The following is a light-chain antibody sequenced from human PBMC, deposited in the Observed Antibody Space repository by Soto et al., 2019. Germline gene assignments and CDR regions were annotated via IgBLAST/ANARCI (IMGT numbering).Light chain of an antibody. J-gene: IGLJ3*02. CDR2: VNSDGSQ. CDR1: SGHSTYA. Sequence: QAVVTQSPSASASLGASVKLTCTLSSGHSTYAIAWHQQQPDKGPRYLMKVNSDGSQSKGDGVPDRFSGSSSGADRYLTISSLQSEDEAAYYCQTWDIGTWVFGGGTKVTVL. V-gene: IGLV4-69*01. CDR3: QTWDIGTWV.